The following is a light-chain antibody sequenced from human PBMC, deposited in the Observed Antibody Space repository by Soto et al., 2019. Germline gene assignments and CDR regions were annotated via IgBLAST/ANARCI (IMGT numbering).Light chain of an antibody. J-gene: IGKJ3*01. CDR2: AAS. CDR1: QGISSW. CDR3: LQYNSYPFT. Sequence: DIQMTQSPSSVSASVGDTVIITCRASQGISSWLAWYQQKPEKAPKSLISAASDLQSGVPSRFSGSGSGTDFTLTINNLQPEDFATYYCLQYNSYPFTFGPGTKVDIK. V-gene: IGKV1D-16*01.